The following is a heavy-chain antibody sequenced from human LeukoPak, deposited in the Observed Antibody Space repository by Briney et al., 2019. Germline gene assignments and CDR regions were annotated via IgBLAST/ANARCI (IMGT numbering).Heavy chain of an antibody. D-gene: IGHD3-22*01. J-gene: IGHJ4*02. CDR3: ARDYYYDSSGYRDY. V-gene: IGHV1-2*02. CDR2: INPNSGGT. CDR1: GYTFTGYY. Sequence: RASVKVSCKASGYTFTGYYMHWVRQAPGQGLAWMGWINPNSGGTNYAQKFQGRVTMTRDTSISTAYMELSRLRSDDTAVYYCARDYYYDSSGYRDYWGQGTLVTVSS.